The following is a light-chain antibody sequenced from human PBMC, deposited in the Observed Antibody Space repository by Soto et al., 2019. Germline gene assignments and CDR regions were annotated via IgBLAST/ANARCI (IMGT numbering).Light chain of an antibody. J-gene: IGLJ2*01. CDR2: EGS. CDR3: CSYAGSSTFDVV. V-gene: IGLV2-23*03. CDR1: SSDVGSYNL. Sequence: QPALTQPASVSGSPGQSITISCTGTSSDVGSYNLVSWYQQHPGKAPKLMIYEGSKRPSGVSNRFSGSKSGNTASLTISGLQAEDEADYYCCSYAGSSTFDVVFGGGTKVTVL.